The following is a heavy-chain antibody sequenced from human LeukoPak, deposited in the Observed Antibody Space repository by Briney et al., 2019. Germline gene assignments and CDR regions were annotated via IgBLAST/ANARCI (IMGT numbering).Heavy chain of an antibody. J-gene: IGHJ3*02. CDR2: VKQDGSDK. CDR3: ARVRQQLGRAIDI. Sequence: GGSLRLSCAASGFPFSSVRVSWVRQAPGKGLEWVANVKQDGSDKSCADSVKGRFTISRYNAKNSMFLQMNSLRAEDTAVYYCARVRQQLGRAIDIWGQGTMVTVSS. V-gene: IGHV3-7*01. D-gene: IGHD6-13*01. CDR1: GFPFSSVR.